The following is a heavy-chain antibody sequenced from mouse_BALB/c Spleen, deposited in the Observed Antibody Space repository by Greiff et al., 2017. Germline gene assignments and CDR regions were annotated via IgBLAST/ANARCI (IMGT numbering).Heavy chain of an antibody. J-gene: IGHJ4*01. Sequence: VQLQQSGPGLVKPSQSLSLTCTVTGYSITSDYAWTWIRQFPGNKLEWMGYISYSGSTSYNPSLKSRISITRDTSKNQFFLQLNSVTTEDTATYYCAREDHYYGSSYNYAMDYWGQGTSVTVSS. CDR1: GYSITSDYA. V-gene: IGHV3-2*02. CDR3: AREDHYYGSSYNYAMDY. CDR2: ISYSGST. D-gene: IGHD1-1*01.